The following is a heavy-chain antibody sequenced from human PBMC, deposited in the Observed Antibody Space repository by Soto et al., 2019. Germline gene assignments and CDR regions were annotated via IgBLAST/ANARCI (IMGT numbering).Heavy chain of an antibody. V-gene: IGHV3-48*01. D-gene: IGHD6-13*01. J-gene: IGHJ5*02. CDR1: GFTFSSYS. Sequence: PGGSLRLSCAASGFTFSSYSMNWVRQAPGKGLEWVSYISSNSSTIYYADSVKGRFTISRDNAKNSLYLQINSLRAEDSALYYCARHPERIAEIGWFDPWGQGTLVTV. CDR3: ARHPERIAEIGWFDP. CDR2: ISSNSSTI.